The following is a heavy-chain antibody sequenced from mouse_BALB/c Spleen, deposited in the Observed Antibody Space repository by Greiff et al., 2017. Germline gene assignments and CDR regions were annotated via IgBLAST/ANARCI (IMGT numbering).Heavy chain of an antibody. V-gene: IGHV5-17*02. CDR2: ISSGSSTI. J-gene: IGHJ3*01. D-gene: IGHD4-1*01. CDR1: GFTFSSFG. Sequence: EVKLVESGGGLVQPGGSRKLSCAASGFTFSSFGMHWVRQAPEKGLEWVAYISSGSSTIYYADTVKGRFTISRDNPKNTLFLQMTSLRSEDTAMYYCARRSGTGGAWFAYWGQGTLVTVSA. CDR3: ARRSGTGGAWFAY.